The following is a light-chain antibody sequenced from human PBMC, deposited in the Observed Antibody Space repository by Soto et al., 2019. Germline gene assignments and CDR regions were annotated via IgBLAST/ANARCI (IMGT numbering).Light chain of an antibody. V-gene: IGKV1D-13*01. CDR1: HGISSD. J-gene: IGKJ5*01. Sequence: AIRLTQSPSSLSASVGDRVSITCRASHGISSDLAWYQQRPGKAPKLLIYAASSLESGVPSRFSGSGSGTDFTLTISSLQPEDFSTYYCQHFSDYHRSITFVQGTRLQIK. CDR2: AAS. CDR3: QHFSDYHRSIT.